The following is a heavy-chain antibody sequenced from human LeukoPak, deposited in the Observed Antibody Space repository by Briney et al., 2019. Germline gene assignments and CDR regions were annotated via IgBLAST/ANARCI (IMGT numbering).Heavy chain of an antibody. CDR3: AKDLGDYYGSESSPDY. J-gene: IGHJ4*02. CDR1: GFTFSSYG. D-gene: IGHD3-10*01. V-gene: IGHV3-33*06. Sequence: GGSLRLSCAASGFTFSSYGMHWVRQAPGKGLEWVAVIWYDGSNKYYADSVKGRFTISRDNSKNTLYLQMNSLRAEDTAVYYCAKDLGDYYGSESSPDYWGQGTLVTVSS. CDR2: IWYDGSNK.